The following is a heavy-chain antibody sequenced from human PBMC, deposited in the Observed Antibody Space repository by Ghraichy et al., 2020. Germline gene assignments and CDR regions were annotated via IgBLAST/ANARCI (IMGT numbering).Heavy chain of an antibody. CDR2: INPNSGGT. Sequence: ASVKVSCKASGYTFTGYYMHWVRQAPGQGLEWMGWINPNSGGTNYAQKFQGRVTMTRDTSISTAYMELSRLRSDDTAVYYCAGLFGVVIGEIDPWGQGTLVTVSS. CDR1: GYTFTGYY. J-gene: IGHJ5*02. V-gene: IGHV1-2*02. CDR3: AGLFGVVIGEIDP. D-gene: IGHD3-3*01.